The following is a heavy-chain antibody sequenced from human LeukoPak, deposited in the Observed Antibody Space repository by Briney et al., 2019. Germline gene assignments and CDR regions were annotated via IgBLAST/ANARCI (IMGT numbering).Heavy chain of an antibody. D-gene: IGHD5-12*01. V-gene: IGHV3-15*01. J-gene: IGHJ4*02. CDR3: STDGYPPRYFDY. CDR1: GFSFGNAW. Sequence: GGSLRLSCAVSGFSFGNAWMSWVRQVPGKGLEWVGRIKSRTDGGTADYAAPVTGRFTISRDDSKSTLYLQMNSLKTEDTAVYYCSTDGYPPRYFDYRGQGTLVTVSS. CDR2: IKSRTDGGTA.